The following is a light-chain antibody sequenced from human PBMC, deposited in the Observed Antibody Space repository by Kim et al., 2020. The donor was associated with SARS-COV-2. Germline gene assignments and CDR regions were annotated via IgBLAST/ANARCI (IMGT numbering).Light chain of an antibody. J-gene: IGLJ2*01. Sequence: VALGQTVRITGQGNSLRSYYATWYQQKPGQAPILVIYGKNNRPSGIPDRFSGSSSGNTASLTITGTQAGDEADYYCNSRDSNDNVVFGGGTQLTVL. CDR3: NSRDSNDNVV. CDR2: GKN. V-gene: IGLV3-19*01. CDR1: SLRSYY.